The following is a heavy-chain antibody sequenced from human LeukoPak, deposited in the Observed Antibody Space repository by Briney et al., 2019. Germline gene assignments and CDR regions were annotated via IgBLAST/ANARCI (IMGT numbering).Heavy chain of an antibody. J-gene: IGHJ4*02. CDR2: ISYDGSNK. Sequence: PGGSLRLSCAASGLTFSNXXXHWVRQAPGKGXEXGAVISYDGSNKYYADSVKGRFTISRDNSKNTLYLQMNSLRAEDTAVYYCAKAVIESNYYFDYWGQGTLVTVSS. D-gene: IGHD5-24*01. CDR1: GLTFSNXX. CDR3: AKAVIESNYYFDY. V-gene: IGHV3-30*18.